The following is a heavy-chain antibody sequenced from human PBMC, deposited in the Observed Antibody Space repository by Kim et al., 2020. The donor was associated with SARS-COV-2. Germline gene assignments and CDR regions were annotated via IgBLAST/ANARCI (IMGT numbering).Heavy chain of an antibody. V-gene: IGHV3-9*01. CDR2: ISWNSGSI. CDR3: AKVEPGIAAAGTVDDAFDI. Sequence: GRSLRLSCAASGFTFDDYAMHWVRQAPGKGLEWVSGISWNSGSIGYADSVKGRFTISRDNAKNSLYLQMNSLRAEDTALYYCAKVEPGIAAAGTVDDAFDIWGQGTMVTVSS. D-gene: IGHD6-13*01. J-gene: IGHJ3*02. CDR1: GFTFDDYA.